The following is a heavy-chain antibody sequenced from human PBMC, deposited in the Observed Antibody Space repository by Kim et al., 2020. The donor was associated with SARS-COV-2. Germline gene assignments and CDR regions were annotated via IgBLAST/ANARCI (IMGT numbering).Heavy chain of an antibody. Sequence: GGSLRLSCAASGFTFSSYAMIWVRQAPGKGLEWVSAISGSGGSTYYADSVKGRFTISRDNSKNTLYLQMNSLRAEDTAVYYCATNTLGSIFGVVKAPYGMDATGQGTTVTVSS. J-gene: IGHJ6*02. CDR3: ATNTLGSIFGVVKAPYGMDA. CDR1: GFTFSSYA. D-gene: IGHD3-3*01. V-gene: IGHV3-23*01. CDR2: ISGSGGST.